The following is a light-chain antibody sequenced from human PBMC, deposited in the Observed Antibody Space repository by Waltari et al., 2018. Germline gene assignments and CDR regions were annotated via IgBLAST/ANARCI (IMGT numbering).Light chain of an antibody. Sequence: DIVMTQSPDSLAVSLGERATINCKSSQSVIYSSNNRNYLAWYQQKPGQSPKLVIYWASTRESGVPDRFSGSGSGTDFTLTISSLQAGDVATYYCQQYYTTPWTFGQGTKVEIK. V-gene: IGKV4-1*01. CDR1: QSVIYSSNNRNY. CDR3: QQYYTTPWT. CDR2: WAS. J-gene: IGKJ1*01.